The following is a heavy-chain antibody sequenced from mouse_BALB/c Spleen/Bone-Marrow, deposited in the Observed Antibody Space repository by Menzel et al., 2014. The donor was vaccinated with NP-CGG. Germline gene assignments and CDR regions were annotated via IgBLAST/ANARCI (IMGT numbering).Heavy chain of an antibody. Sequence: VQLQQSGAELVKPGASVKLSCTASGFNIKDTYMHWVKRRPEQGLEWIGRIDPANGNTKYDPKFQGKAIITADTSSNTAYLQLSSLTSEDTAVYYCASYRYAWYFDVWGAGTTVTVSS. V-gene: IGHV14-3*02. CDR2: IDPANGNT. CDR1: GFNIKDTY. J-gene: IGHJ1*01. D-gene: IGHD2-14*01. CDR3: ASYRYAWYFDV.